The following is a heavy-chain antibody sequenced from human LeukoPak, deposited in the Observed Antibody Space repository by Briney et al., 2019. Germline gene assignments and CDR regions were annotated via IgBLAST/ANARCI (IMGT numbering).Heavy chain of an antibody. D-gene: IGHD4-11*01. CDR1: GGSISSYY. J-gene: IGHJ6*03. CDR2: IYTSGST. Sequence: SETLSLTCTVSGGSISSYYWSWIRQPAGKGLEWIGRIYTSGSTNYNPSLKSRVTVSVDTSKNQFSLKLSSVTAADTAVYYCARTRNDYSNYYYMDVWGKGTTVTVSS. V-gene: IGHV4-4*07. CDR3: ARTRNDYSNYYYMDV.